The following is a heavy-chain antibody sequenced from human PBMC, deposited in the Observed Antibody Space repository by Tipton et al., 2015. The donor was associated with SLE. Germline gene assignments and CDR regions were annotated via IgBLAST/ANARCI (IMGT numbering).Heavy chain of an antibody. CDR1: GASISSYY. D-gene: IGHD3-10*01. J-gene: IGHJ5*02. CDR2: THTSGST. Sequence: TLSLTCTVSGASISSYYWSWIRQFPGKGLEWIGYTHTSGSTNYNPSLKSRVTISVDTSKNQFSLKLSSVTAADTAVYYCASGAYGSGSNYFGGWFDPWGQGTLVTVSS. CDR3: ASGAYGSGSNYFGGWFDP. V-gene: IGHV4-4*08.